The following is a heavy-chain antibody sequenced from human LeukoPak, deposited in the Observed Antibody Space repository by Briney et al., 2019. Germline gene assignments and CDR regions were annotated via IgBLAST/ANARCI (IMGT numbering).Heavy chain of an antibody. D-gene: IGHD6-13*01. CDR2: INHSGST. Sequence: SETLSLTCAVYGGSFSGYYWSWIRQPPGKGLGWIGEINHSGSTNYNPSLKSRVTISVDTSKNQFSLKLSSVTAADTAVYYCARCSSSWYYFDYWGQGTLVTVSS. J-gene: IGHJ4*02. CDR3: ARCSSSWYYFDY. CDR1: GGSFSGYY. V-gene: IGHV4-34*01.